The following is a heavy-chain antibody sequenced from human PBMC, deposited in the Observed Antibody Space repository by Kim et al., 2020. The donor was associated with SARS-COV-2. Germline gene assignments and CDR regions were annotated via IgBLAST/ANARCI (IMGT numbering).Heavy chain of an antibody. V-gene: IGHV3-11*05. Sequence: GGSLRLSCAASGFTFSDYYMSWIRQAPGKGLEWLSYISGVNSYTNYADSVKGRFTISRDNAKNSLYLQMNSLRAEDTAVYYCARVSYGSASYYWFDTWG. D-gene: IGHD3-10*01. J-gene: IGHJ5*01. CDR2: ISGVNSYT. CDR1: GFTFSDYY. CDR3: ARVSYGSASYYWFDT.